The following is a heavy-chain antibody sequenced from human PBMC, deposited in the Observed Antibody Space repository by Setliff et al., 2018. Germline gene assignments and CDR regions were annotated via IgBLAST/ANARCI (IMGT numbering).Heavy chain of an antibody. J-gene: IGHJ6*02. CDR1: GGSISSGDYY. CDR2: IYYSGST. CDR3: ARGGEGALGVPYYGMDV. D-gene: IGHD2-8*01. V-gene: IGHV4-30-4*08. Sequence: SETLSLTCTVSGGSISSGDYYWSWIRQPPGKGLEWIGYIYYSGSTYYNPSLKSRVTISVDTSKNQFSLKLSSETAADTAVYYCARGGEGALGVPYYGMDVWGQGTTVTVS.